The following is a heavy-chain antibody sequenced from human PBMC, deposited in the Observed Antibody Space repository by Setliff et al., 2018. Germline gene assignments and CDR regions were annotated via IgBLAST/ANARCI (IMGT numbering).Heavy chain of an antibody. J-gene: IGHJ3*02. D-gene: IGHD1-1*01. CDR1: GESFSNNY. Sequence: KPSETLSLTCSVYGESFSNNYWSWIRQPPGEGLEWIGESDHSGSTSYNPSLKSRVTISVDTSKKQFSLTLTSVTAADTALYYCRQAVVGRDVFDIWGQGTVVTVSS. CDR3: RQAVVGRDVFDI. CDR2: SDHSGST. V-gene: IGHV4-34*01.